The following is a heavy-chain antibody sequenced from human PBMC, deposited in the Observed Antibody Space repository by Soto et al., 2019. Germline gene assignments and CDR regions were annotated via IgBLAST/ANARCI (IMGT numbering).Heavy chain of an antibody. CDR1: GFTFSSYA. CDR2: ISYDGSNK. V-gene: IGHV3-30-3*01. CDR3: AREPPYDYVWGSYRPHYYYYYGMGV. Sequence: PGGSLRLSCAASGFTFSSYAMHWVRQAPGKGLEWVAVISYDGSNKYYADSVKGRFTISRDNSKNTLYLQMNSLRAEDTGVYYCAREPPYDYVWGSYRPHYYYYYGMGVWGQGTTVTVSS. J-gene: IGHJ6*02. D-gene: IGHD3-16*02.